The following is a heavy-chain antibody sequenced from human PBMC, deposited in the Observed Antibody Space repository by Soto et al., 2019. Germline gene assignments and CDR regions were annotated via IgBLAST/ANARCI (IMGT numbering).Heavy chain of an antibody. V-gene: IGHV3-30*18. J-gene: IGHJ6*02. CDR3: AKDRATYYYDSSDYFYYSGMDL. D-gene: IGHD3-22*01. CDR2: ISYDGTNK. Sequence: QVQLVESGGGVVQPGRSLRLSCEASGFIFSDYGMHWVRQAPGKGLEWVALISYDGTNKNYADSVRGRFTISRDDSKNTLYLQINNLRAEDTALYYCAKDRATYYYDSSDYFYYSGMDLWGQGTTVTVSS. CDR1: GFIFSDYG.